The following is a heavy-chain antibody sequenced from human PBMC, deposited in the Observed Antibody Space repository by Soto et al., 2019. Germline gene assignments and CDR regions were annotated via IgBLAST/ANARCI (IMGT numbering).Heavy chain of an antibody. J-gene: IGHJ3*02. CDR2: IYHTGAA. CDR1: GGSLSSDNFF. V-gene: IGHV4-31*03. CDR3: AREVISPATSDAFDI. D-gene: IGHD1-26*01. Sequence: QVQLQESGPGLVKPSQTPSVTCTVSGGSLSSDNFFWSWVRQHPETGLEWVGYIYHTGAAYYNPSLKSRITISLDTSKNRFSLSLISVTAADTAVYYCAREVISPATSDAFDIWGQGTMVTVSS.